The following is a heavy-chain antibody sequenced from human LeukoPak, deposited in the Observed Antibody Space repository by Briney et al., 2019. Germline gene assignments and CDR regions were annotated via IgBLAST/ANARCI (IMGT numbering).Heavy chain of an antibody. CDR3: ARLGTPPSYWYFDL. V-gene: IGHV1-69*06. CDR1: GGTFSSYA. J-gene: IGHJ2*01. Sequence: ASVKVSCKASGGTFSSYANSWVRQAPGQGLEWMGGIIPIFGTANYAQKFQGRVTITADKSTSTAYMELSSLRSEDTAVYYCARLGTPPSYWYFDLWGRGTLVTVSS. D-gene: IGHD2-15*01. CDR2: IIPIFGTA.